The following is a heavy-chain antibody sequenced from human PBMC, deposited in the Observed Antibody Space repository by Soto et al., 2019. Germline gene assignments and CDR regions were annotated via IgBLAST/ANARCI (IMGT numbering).Heavy chain of an antibody. CDR3: ARDQEEREINHGRYYYMDV. D-gene: IGHD1-26*01. Sequence: GASVKVSCKASGYTFTSYYMHWVRQAPGQGLEWMGIINPSGGSTSYAQKFQGRVTMTRDTSTSTVYMELSSLRSEGTAVYYCARDQEEREINHGRYYYMDVWGKGNTVTVSS. V-gene: IGHV1-46*03. CDR1: GYTFTSYY. CDR2: INPSGGST. J-gene: IGHJ6*03.